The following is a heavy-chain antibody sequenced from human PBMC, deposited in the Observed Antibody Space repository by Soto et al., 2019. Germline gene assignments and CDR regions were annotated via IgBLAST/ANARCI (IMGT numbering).Heavy chain of an antibody. CDR2: IYYSGIT. CDR3: ARQEVRAWGRFEP. V-gene: IGHV4-39*01. Sequence: NPSETLSLTCTVSGGSVSSSTYYWGWIRQPPGKGLEWIGTIYYSGITYYNPSLQSRVTISVDTSKNQFSLRLSFVTAADAALYFCARQEVRAWGRFEPWGPGTLVTVSS. CDR1: GGSVSSSTYY. J-gene: IGHJ5*02. D-gene: IGHD7-27*01.